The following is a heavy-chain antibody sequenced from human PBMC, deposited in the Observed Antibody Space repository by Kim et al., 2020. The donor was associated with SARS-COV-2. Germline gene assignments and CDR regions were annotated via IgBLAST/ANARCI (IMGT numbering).Heavy chain of an antibody. CDR2: ISPDGTST. V-gene: IGHV3-74*01. J-gene: IGHJ4*02. CDR1: GFTFSGYW. Sequence: GGSLRLSCAASGFTFSGYWMHWVRQAPGKGPVWVSRISPDGTSTTYADSVQGRFTISRDNAKNTLYLQMHSLTADDTAIYYCTRGGADGGDSTWDYWGRGTLVTVS. D-gene: IGHD2-21*02. CDR3: TRGGADGGDSTWDY.